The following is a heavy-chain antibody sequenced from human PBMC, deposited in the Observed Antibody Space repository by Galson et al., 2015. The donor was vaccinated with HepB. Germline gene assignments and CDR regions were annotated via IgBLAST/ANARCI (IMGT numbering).Heavy chain of an antibody. Sequence: LRLSCAASGFTFSSYAMSWVRQAPGKGLEWVSAISGSGGSTYYADSVKGRFTISRDNSKNTLYLQMNSLRAEDTAVYYCAKEKGYCSSTSCYWDNWFDPWGQGTLVTVSS. CDR1: GFTFSSYA. J-gene: IGHJ5*02. CDR3: AKEKGYCSSTSCYWDNWFDP. D-gene: IGHD2-2*01. CDR2: ISGSGGST. V-gene: IGHV3-23*01.